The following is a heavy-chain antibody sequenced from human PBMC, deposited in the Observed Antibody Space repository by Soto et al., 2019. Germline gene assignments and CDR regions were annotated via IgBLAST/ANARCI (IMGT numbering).Heavy chain of an antibody. D-gene: IGHD3-10*01. J-gene: IGHJ4*02. V-gene: IGHV1-69*13. Sequence: SVKVSCKASGGTFSSYAISWVRQAPGQGLEWMGGIIPIFGTANYAQKFQGRVTITADESTSTAYMELSSLRSEDTAVYYCARERPNYYGSGSFESFDYWGQGTLVTVSS. CDR1: GGTFSSYA. CDR2: IIPIFGTA. CDR3: ARERPNYYGSGSFESFDY.